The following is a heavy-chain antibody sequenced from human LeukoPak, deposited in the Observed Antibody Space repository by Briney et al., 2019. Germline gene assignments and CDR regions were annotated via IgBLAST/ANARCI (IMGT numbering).Heavy chain of an antibody. D-gene: IGHD3-22*01. CDR3: ERARYDYYDSSGYYSFDY. CDR1: GFTFSSYT. CDR2: ISSSSTNI. V-gene: IGHV3-21*01. Sequence: GGSLRLSCAASGFTFSSYTMNWVRQAPGKGLEWVSSISSSSTNIYYADSLNDRSTASRNTAKNSLYLQMHRLRTTDTYINYCERARYDYYDSSGYYSFDYWGQGTMVTV. J-gene: IGHJ4*02.